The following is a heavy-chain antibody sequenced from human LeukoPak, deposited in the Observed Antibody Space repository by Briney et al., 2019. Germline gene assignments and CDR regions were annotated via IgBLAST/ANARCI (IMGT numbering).Heavy chain of an antibody. CDR3: ARDPAGSGSVRDYYFDY. D-gene: IGHD3-22*01. J-gene: IGHJ4*02. CDR2: IYYSGST. Sequence: SETLSLTXTVSGGSISSSSYYWGWIRQPPGTGLEWIGSIYYSGSTNYNPSLKSRVTMSVDTSKNQFSLKLSSVTAADTAVYYCARDPAGSGSVRDYYFDYWGQGTLVTVSS. CDR1: GGSISSSSYY. V-gene: IGHV4-39*07.